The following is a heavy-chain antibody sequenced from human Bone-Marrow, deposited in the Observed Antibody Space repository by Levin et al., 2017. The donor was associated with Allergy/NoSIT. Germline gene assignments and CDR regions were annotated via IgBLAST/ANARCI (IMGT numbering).Heavy chain of an antibody. J-gene: IGHJ6*02. V-gene: IGHV3-66*01. CDR3: ARDGPRASYYYYGMDV. CDR2: IYSNSNT. CDR1: GFTVSSNY. Sequence: HPGGSLRLSCAASGFTVSSNYMSWVRQAPGKGLEWVSVIYSNSNTYYVDSVKGRFTISRDNSKNKLYLQMNSLRAEDTAVYYCARDGPRASYYYYGMDVWGQGTTVTVSS.